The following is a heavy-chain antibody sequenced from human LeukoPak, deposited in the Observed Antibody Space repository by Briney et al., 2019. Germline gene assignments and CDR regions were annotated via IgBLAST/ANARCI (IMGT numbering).Heavy chain of an antibody. V-gene: IGHV4-30-4*08. Sequence: SQTLSLXCTVSGGSISRADYYWSWSRQPPGKGPEWIGYIYYSGSTYYNPSLKSRATISIDTSKNQFSLKLSSVTAADTAVYYCARDSDFWSGYYYFDYWGQGTLVTVSS. J-gene: IGHJ4*02. CDR2: IYYSGST. CDR3: ARDSDFWSGYYYFDY. CDR1: GGSISRADYY. D-gene: IGHD3-3*01.